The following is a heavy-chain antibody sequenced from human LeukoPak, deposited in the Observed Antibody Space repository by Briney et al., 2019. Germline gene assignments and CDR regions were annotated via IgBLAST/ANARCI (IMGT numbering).Heavy chain of an antibody. D-gene: IGHD2-2*01. CDR3: ARDRPYCSSTSCGYYFDY. CDR1: GFTFSSYE. V-gene: IGHV3-21*01. J-gene: IGHJ4*02. Sequence: GGSLRLSCAASGFTFSSYEMNWVRQAPGKGLEWVSSISSSSSYIYYADSVKGRFTISRDNAKNSLYLQMNSLRAEDTAVYYCARDRPYCSSTSCGYYFDYWGQGILVTVSS. CDR2: ISSSSSYI.